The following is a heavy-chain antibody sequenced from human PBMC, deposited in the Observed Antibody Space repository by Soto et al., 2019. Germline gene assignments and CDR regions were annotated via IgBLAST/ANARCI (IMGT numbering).Heavy chain of an antibody. CDR1: GYIFTSYF. CDR3: ARTIWGITGMEV. CDR2: IDPSDSYT. D-gene: IGHD3-16*01. Sequence: PGDALKISCKFAGYIFTSYFIIFVRQMPGKGLEWMGRIDPSDSYTNHSPSFQGHVTISADKSISTAYLQWSSLKASDTAMYYCARTIWGITGMEVWGKGNTVTVSS. V-gene: IGHV5-10-1*01. J-gene: IGHJ6*04.